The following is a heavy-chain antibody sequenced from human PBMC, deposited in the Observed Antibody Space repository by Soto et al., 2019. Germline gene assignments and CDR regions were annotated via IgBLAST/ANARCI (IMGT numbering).Heavy chain of an antibody. CDR3: AREPVTTTNWFDP. V-gene: IGHV4-34*01. D-gene: IGHD4-4*01. J-gene: IGHJ5*02. Sequence: SETLSLTCAVYGGSFSGYYWSWIRQPPGKGLEWIGEINHSGSTNYNPSLKSRVTISVDTYKNQFSLKLSSVTAADTAVYYCAREPVTTTNWFDPWGQGTLVTVSS. CDR2: INHSGST. CDR1: GGSFSGYY.